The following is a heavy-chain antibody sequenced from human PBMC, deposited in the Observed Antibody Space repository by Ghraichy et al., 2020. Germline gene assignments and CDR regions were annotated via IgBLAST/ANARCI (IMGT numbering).Heavy chain of an antibody. V-gene: IGHV3-7*03. Sequence: GGSLRLSCAASRFTFSNAWMNWVRQAPGKGLEWVASMNQNGIEIYSVDSVKGRFTISRDNANNSLYLQMYSLRAEATAMYYYAGDVGWSAFDYWGQGTLVTVSS. J-gene: IGHJ4*02. CDR3: AGDVGWSAFDY. CDR2: MNQNGIEI. D-gene: IGHD1-26*01. CDR1: RFTFSNAW.